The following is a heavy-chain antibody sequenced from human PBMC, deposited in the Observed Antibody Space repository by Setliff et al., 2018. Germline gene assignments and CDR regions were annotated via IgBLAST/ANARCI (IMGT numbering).Heavy chain of an antibody. V-gene: IGHV3-23*01. D-gene: IGHD5-18*01. CDR2: GSTGKT. Sequence: PGGSLRLSCAASGFSFSHVYMSWVRQAPRKGLEWVSGGSTGKTDYADSVKGRFTMSRDSSTNTLYLQMNSLRGEDTAVYYCAKDLSSNTAASYFFDLWGQGTQVTVSS. CDR3: AKDLSSNTAASYFFDL. CDR1: GFSFSHVY. J-gene: IGHJ4*02.